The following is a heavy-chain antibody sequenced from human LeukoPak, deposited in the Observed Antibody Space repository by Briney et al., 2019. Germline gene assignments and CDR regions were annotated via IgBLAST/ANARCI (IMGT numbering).Heavy chain of an antibody. J-gene: IGHJ3*02. Sequence: GGSLRLTCAASGFTFSSYAMSWVRQAPGKGLEWVSAISSSSSYIYYADSVKGRFTISRDNAKNSLYLQMNSLRAEDTAVYYCAKSTEDAFDIWGQGTMVTVSS. V-gene: IGHV3-21*01. D-gene: IGHD5/OR15-5a*01. CDR1: GFTFSSYA. CDR2: ISSSSSYI. CDR3: AKSTEDAFDI.